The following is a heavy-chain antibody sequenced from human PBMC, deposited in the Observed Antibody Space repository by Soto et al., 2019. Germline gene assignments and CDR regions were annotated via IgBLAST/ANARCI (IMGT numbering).Heavy chain of an antibody. D-gene: IGHD6-19*01. V-gene: IGHV4-61*01. J-gene: IGHJ4*02. CDR2: IYYSGST. Sequence: PSETLSLTCTVSGGSVSSGSYYWSWIRQPPGKGLEWIGYIYYSGSTNYNPSLKSRVTISVDTSKNQFSLKLSSVTAADTAVYYCARGGLYSSGWYRFGYWGQGTLVTVSS. CDR1: GGSVSSGSYY. CDR3: ARGGLYSSGWYRFGY.